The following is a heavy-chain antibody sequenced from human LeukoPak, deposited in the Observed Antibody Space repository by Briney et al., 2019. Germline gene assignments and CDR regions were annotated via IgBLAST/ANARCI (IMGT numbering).Heavy chain of an antibody. Sequence: SETLSLTCTVSGGSISSYYWSWIRLPPGKGLEWIGYLSKSGNTNYSPSLKSRVTIFGDTSKNQFFLKLSSVTAADTAMYYCARWYSSGWAFDYWGQGTLVTVSS. V-gene: IGHV4-59*01. CDR1: GGSISSYY. J-gene: IGHJ4*02. CDR2: LSKSGNT. D-gene: IGHD6-19*01. CDR3: ARWYSSGWAFDY.